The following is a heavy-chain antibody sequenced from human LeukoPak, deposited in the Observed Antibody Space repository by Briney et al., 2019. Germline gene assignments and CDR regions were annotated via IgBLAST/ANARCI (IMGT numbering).Heavy chain of an antibody. CDR2: ISSSSSYI. CDR3: AKDVAMTYRGYFDL. J-gene: IGHJ2*01. CDR1: GFTFSSYS. D-gene: IGHD3-22*01. Sequence: GGSLRLSCAASGFTFSSYSMNWVRQAPGKGLEWVSSISSSSSYIYYADSVKGRFTISRDNAKNSLYLQMNSLRAEDTAVYYCAKDVAMTYRGYFDLWGRGTHVIVSS. V-gene: IGHV3-21*01.